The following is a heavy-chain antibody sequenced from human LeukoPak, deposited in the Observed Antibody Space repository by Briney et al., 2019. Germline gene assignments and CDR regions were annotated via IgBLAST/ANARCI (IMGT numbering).Heavy chain of an antibody. CDR2: ITSSGRPI. CDR1: GFTFNLFS. V-gene: IGHV3-48*01. Sequence: GGSLRLSCAASGFTFNLFSMNWVRQAPGKGLEWISYITSSGRPIYYADSVKGRFTISRDIFKNTVYLQMNSLRAEDTAVYYCAREGATTAFDYWGQGTLVTVSS. D-gene: IGHD1-26*01. J-gene: IGHJ4*02. CDR3: AREGATTAFDY.